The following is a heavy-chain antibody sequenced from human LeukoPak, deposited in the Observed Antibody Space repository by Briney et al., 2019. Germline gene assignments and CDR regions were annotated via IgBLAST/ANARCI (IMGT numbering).Heavy chain of an antibody. CDR1: EYSFNNYW. J-gene: IGHJ4*02. Sequence: GESLKISCKGSEYSFNNYWLAWVREVPGQGLEWMGILYPCDSDTIYTRNSPSFQGQVTISVDKSISTAYLQWSSLKASDSAMYYGARSWVAGYGTVLDYWGQGTLVTVSS. D-gene: IGHD6-19*01. CDR2: LYPCDSDT. CDR3: ARSWVAGYGTVLDY. V-gene: IGHV5-51*01.